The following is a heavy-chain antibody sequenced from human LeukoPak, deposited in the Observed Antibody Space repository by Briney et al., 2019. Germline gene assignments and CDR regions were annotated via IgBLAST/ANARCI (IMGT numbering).Heavy chain of an antibody. V-gene: IGHV4-34*01. J-gene: IGHJ4*02. CDR3: AMTTVVTSDPYFDY. CDR2: AYHSGET. Sequence: SETLSLTCAVYGGYLNGYYWSWIRQTPGKGLEWIGSAYHSGETYHNPSLKSRVTISLDTSRKQFSLNLNSVTAADTAVYYCAMTTVVTSDPYFDYWGQGTLVTVSS. D-gene: IGHD4-23*01. CDR1: GGYLNGYY.